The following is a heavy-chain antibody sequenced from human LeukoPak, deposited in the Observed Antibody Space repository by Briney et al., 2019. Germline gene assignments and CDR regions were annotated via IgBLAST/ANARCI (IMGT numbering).Heavy chain of an antibody. J-gene: IGHJ4*02. CDR2: IYHSGST. CDR1: GYSISSGYY. CDR3: ARDMGAYYDILTGYPRGGYFDY. Sequence: SETLSLTCTVSGYSISSGYYWGWIRQPPGKGLEWIGSIYHSGSTYYNPSLKSRVTISVDTSKNQFSLKLSSVTAAHTAVCYCARDMGAYYDILTGYPRGGYFDYWGQGTLVTVSS. D-gene: IGHD3-9*01. V-gene: IGHV4-38-2*02.